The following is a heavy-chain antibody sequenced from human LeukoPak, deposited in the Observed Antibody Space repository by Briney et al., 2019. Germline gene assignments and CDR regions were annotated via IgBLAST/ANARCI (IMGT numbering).Heavy chain of an antibody. CDR2: MIPLLGTE. D-gene: IGHD6-19*01. CDR1: GGTFNSYG. CDR3: VRDVFLGAVAGRRGDS. Sequence: SVKVSCKAPGGTFNSYGISWVRRAPGEGLEWMGAMIPLLGTENYAQKFQGRVSITADKSTTTAYMELSSLTSDDTAVYYCVRDVFLGAVAGRRGDSWGQGTLVTVSS. J-gene: IGHJ4*02. V-gene: IGHV1-69*10.